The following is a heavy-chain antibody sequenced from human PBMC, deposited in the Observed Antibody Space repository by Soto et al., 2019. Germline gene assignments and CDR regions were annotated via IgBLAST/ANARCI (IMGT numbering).Heavy chain of an antibody. CDR3: ATRPPGDDWFDP. Sequence: ASVKVSCQASGGTFSSYAISWVRQAPGQGLEWMGGIIPIFGTANYAQKFQGRVTITADESTSTAYMELSSLRSEDTAVYYCATRPPGDDWFDPWGQGTLVTVSS. V-gene: IGHV1-69*13. CDR1: GGTFSSYA. J-gene: IGHJ5*02. CDR2: IIPIFGTA. D-gene: IGHD6-6*01.